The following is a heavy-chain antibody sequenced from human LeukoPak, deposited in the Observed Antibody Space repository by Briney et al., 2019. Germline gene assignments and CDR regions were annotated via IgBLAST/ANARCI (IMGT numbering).Heavy chain of an antibody. V-gene: IGHV3-30-3*01. CDR1: GFTFSSYA. D-gene: IGHD3-3*01. Sequence: GGSLRLSCAASGFTFSSYAMHWVRQAPGKGLEWVAVISYDGSNKYYADSVKGRFTISRDNTKNSLYLQMNSLRAEDTAVFYCARDQYDTWSRRGNFDSWGQGTQVIVSS. J-gene: IGHJ4*02. CDR2: ISYDGSNK. CDR3: ARDQYDTWSRRGNFDS.